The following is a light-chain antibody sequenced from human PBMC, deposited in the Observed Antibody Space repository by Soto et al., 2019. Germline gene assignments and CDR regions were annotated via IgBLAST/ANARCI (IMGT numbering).Light chain of an antibody. V-gene: IGKV1-13*02. CDR3: QQFNVYPFT. CDR1: QGIGDA. Sequence: AIQLTQSPSSLSASVGDRVTITCRASQGIGDAVAWYQQEPGRPPKLLIYDASRLESGVPSRFSGSGSGTDFTLAISSLQPEDFTTYYCQQFNVYPFTFGPGTRVDIK. J-gene: IGKJ3*01. CDR2: DAS.